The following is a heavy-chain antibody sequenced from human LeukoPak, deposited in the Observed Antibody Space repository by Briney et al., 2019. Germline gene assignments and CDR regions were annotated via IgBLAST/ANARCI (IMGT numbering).Heavy chain of an antibody. V-gene: IGHV1-46*01. CDR2: INPSGGST. CDR3: ARDNKEQQLVQGAFDI. J-gene: IGHJ3*02. Sequence: ASVKVSCKASGYTFTSYYMHWVRQAPGQGLEWMGIINPSGGSTSYAQKFQGRVTMTRDTSTSTVYMELSSLRSEDTAVYYCARDNKEQQLVQGAFDIWGQGTMVAVSS. D-gene: IGHD6-13*01. CDR1: GYTFTSYY.